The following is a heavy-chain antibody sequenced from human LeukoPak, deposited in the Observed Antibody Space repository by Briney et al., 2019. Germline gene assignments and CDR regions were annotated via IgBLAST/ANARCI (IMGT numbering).Heavy chain of an antibody. CDR1: GFSFSGHS. J-gene: IGHJ4*02. V-gene: IGHV3-48*02. D-gene: IGHD4-11*01. Sequence: SGVSLRLSCAASGFSFSGHSMSWVRQAPGKGLEWVSFISDSGTPIYYADSVRGRFTVSRDNDQNSLYLQMNSLRDEDSAVYYCARHKRSSQYYFDYWGQGALVTVSS. CDR2: ISDSGTPI. CDR3: ARHKRSSQYYFDY.